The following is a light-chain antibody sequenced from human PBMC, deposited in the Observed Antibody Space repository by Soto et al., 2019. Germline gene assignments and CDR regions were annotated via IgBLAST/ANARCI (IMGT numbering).Light chain of an antibody. CDR2: GAS. Sequence: EIVLTQSPGTLSLSPGERATLSCRASQSVSSSYLAWYQQKPGQAPRLLIYGASSSATGITDRFSGSGFGTDLTLTISRLEPEYFAVYYCQQYGSSPYTFGQGTKLEIK. CDR3: QQYGSSPYT. V-gene: IGKV3-20*01. J-gene: IGKJ2*01. CDR1: QSVSSSY.